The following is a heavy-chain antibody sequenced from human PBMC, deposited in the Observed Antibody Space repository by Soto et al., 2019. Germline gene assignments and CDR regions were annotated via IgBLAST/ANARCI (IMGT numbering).Heavy chain of an antibody. D-gene: IGHD6-19*01. CDR3: ARTKGSGFGIP. CDR1: GFTFSSYA. J-gene: IGHJ5*02. V-gene: IGHV3-30-3*01. CDR2: ISYDGSNK. Sequence: QVQLVESGGGVVQPGRSLRLSCAASGFTFSSYAMHWVRQAPGKGLEWVAVISYDGSNKYYADSVKGRFTISRYNSKKPLYLQMHSLRGEDTAVYYCARTKGSGFGIPWGQGTLVTVSS.